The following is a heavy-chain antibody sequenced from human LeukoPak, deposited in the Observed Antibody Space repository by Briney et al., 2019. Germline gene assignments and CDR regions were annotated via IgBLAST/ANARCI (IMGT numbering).Heavy chain of an antibody. Sequence: SETLSLTCAVSGGSISSYYWSWIRQPAGKGLEWIGRIYTSGSTHYNPSLKSRVTMSVDTSKNQFSLKLSSVTAADTAVYYCARDRIAVAPFADWGQGTLVTVSS. J-gene: IGHJ4*02. CDR1: GGSISSYY. D-gene: IGHD6-19*01. CDR3: ARDRIAVAPFAD. CDR2: IYTSGST. V-gene: IGHV4-4*07.